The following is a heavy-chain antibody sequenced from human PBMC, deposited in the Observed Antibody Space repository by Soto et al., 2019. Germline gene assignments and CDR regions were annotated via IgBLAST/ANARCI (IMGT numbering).Heavy chain of an antibody. V-gene: IGHV4-31*03. CDR1: GGSISTGGYY. J-gene: IGHJ5*02. CDR3: ARGGTLRYFDWLFGNWFDP. D-gene: IGHD3-9*01. Sequence: PSLTCPVSGGSISTGGYYWNWIRQHPGKGLEWIGYFYYSGSTYYIPSLKSRVTISVDTSKNQFSLKLSSVTAADTAVFYCARGGTLRYFDWLFGNWFDPWGQGTLVTVSS. CDR2: FYYSGST.